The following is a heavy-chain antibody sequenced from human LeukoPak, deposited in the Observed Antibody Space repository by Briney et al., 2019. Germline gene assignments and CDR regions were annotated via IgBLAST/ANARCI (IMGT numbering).Heavy chain of an antibody. CDR3: ARERADAFDI. V-gene: IGHV3-7*01. J-gene: IGHJ3*02. Sequence: ASVQGRSTISRDNAKNSLYLQMNTLKAEDTAVYYCARERADAFDIWGQGTMVTVSS.